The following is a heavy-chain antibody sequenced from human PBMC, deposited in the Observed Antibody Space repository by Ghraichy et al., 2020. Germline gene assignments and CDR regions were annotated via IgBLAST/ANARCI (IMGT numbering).Heavy chain of an antibody. CDR3: VRRGGSYWFDY. V-gene: IGHV1-8*01. J-gene: IGHJ4*02. D-gene: IGHD3-10*01. Sequence: ASVKVSCKASGYSFTTYDINWVRQATGEGLEWVGWMSPDSGKTDYAQRFQGRVTMTRNTSISTAYMELSSLTFEDTAVYYCVRRGGSYWFDYWGQGTLATVSS. CDR2: MSPDSGKT. CDR1: GYSFTTYD.